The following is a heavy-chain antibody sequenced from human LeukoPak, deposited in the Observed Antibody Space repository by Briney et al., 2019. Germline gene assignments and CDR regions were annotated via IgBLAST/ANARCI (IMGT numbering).Heavy chain of an antibody. CDR3: ARDAAYSSSWYPPYYYYYMDV. V-gene: IGHV3-21*01. J-gene: IGHJ6*03. CDR2: ISSSSSYI. CDR1: GFAFSSYS. D-gene: IGHD6-13*01. Sequence: GGSLRLSCAASGFAFSSYSMNWVRQAPGKGLEWVSSISSSSSYIYYADSVKGRFTISRDNAKNSLYLQMNSLRAEDTAVYYCARDAAYSSSWYPPYYYYYMDVWGKGTTVTVSS.